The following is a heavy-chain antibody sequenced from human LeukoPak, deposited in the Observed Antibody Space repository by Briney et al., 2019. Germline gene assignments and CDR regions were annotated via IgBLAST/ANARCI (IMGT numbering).Heavy chain of an antibody. CDR3: ARLRYFDWCFDY. J-gene: IGHJ4*02. D-gene: IGHD3-9*01. CDR2: IYYSGST. V-gene: IGHV4-59*01. CDR1: GGSISSYY. Sequence: PSETLSLTCTVSGGSISSYYWSWIRQPPGKGLEWIGYIYYSGSTNYDPSLKSRVTISVDTSKNQFSLKLSSVTAADTAVYYCARLRYFDWCFDYWGQGTLVTVSS.